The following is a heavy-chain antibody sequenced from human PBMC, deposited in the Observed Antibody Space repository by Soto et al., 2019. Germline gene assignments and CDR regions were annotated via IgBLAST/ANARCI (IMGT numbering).Heavy chain of an antibody. J-gene: IGHJ5*02. CDR3: ARRYFDWLLSGRSWFDP. V-gene: IGHV4-39*07. CDR2: VYHSGST. Sequence: SQTLCLTCPVARGSITGGGYYWSWTHQRPGKGLEWIGCVYHSGSTNYNPSLKSRVTISVDTSKNQFSLKLSSVTAADTAVYYCARRYFDWLLSGRSWFDPWGQGTLVTVSS. D-gene: IGHD3-9*01. CDR1: RGSITGGGYY.